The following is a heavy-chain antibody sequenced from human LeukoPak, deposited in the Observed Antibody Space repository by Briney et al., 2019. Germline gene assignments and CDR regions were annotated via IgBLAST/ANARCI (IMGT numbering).Heavy chain of an antibody. V-gene: IGHV3-23*01. CDR2: ISVTGDST. Sequence: GGSLRLSCAASGFTLSSFAMTWVRQAPGKGLEWVSVISVTGDSTYYAESVKGRFTISRDNSKNTLSLQVSSLRAEDTAVYYCAKDRYSYAFEYSDSWGQGTLVTVSS. D-gene: IGHD5-18*01. CDR1: GFTLSSFA. J-gene: IGHJ4*02. CDR3: AKDRYSYAFEYSDS.